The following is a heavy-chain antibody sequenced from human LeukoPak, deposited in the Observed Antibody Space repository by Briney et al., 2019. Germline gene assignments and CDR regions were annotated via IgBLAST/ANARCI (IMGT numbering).Heavy chain of an antibody. CDR2: IYTSGCT. J-gene: IGHJ4*02. V-gene: IGHV4-4*07. D-gene: IGHD1-14*01. CDR1: GGSISSYY. Sequence: PSETLSLTCTVSGGSISSYYWSWIRQPAGKGREWSGRIYTSGCTNYNPSPKSRLTVSVATSQNPFSLNLTSVTAADAAVCSCARGDKPGQGFDYWGQGTLVTVSS. CDR3: ARGDKPGQGFDY.